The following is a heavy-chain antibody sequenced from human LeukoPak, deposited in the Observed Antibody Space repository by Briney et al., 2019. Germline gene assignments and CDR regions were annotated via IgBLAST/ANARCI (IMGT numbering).Heavy chain of an antibody. D-gene: IGHD6-19*01. V-gene: IGHV4-59*08. J-gene: IGHJ5*02. Sequence: SETLSLTCTVSGGSISSYYWSWIRQPPGKGLEWIGHVYYSGSTIYNPSLKSRVTISLDTSKNHFSLRLSSVTAADTAVYYCVARTTVAGSGFDPWGQGTLVTVSS. CDR2: VYYSGST. CDR1: GGSISSYY. CDR3: VARTTVAGSGFDP.